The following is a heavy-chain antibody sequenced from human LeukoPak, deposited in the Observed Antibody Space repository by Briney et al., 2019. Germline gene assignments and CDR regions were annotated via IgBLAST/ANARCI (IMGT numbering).Heavy chain of an antibody. V-gene: IGHV3-74*01. CDR3: ARVSSGSYFGYYYYYMDV. CDR1: GFTFSNYW. D-gene: IGHD1-26*01. Sequence: GGSLRLSCAASGFTFSNYWMNWVRQAPGKGLVWVSRINSDGSSTSYADSVKGRFTISRDNAKNTLYLQMNNLRAEDTAVYYCARVSSGSYFGYYYYYMDVWGKGTTVTVSS. J-gene: IGHJ6*03. CDR2: INSDGSST.